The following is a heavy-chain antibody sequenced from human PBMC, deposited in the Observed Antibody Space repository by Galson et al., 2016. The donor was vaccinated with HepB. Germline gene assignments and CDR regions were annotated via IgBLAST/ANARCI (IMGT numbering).Heavy chain of an antibody. J-gene: IGHJ4*02. CDR3: ARFEGSGTYFVDRWTNFVDQ. CDR1: GGSFSAYY. V-gene: IGHV4-34*01. D-gene: IGHD3-10*01. Sequence: ETLSLTCAVYGGSFSAYYWNWIRQPPGRGLEWIGEINHVGSTKFNPSLESRLTISLDTSKRQFSLKLNSLTAADTAVYYCARFEGSGTYFVDRWTNFVDQWGQGTLVTVSS. CDR2: INHVGST.